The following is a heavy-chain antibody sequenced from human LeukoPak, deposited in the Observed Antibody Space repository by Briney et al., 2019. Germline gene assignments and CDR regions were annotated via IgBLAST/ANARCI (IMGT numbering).Heavy chain of an antibody. D-gene: IGHD2-15*01. J-gene: IGHJ4*02. CDR3: ARVERLGYEDY. Sequence: SETLSLTCAVYGGSFSGYYWSWIRQPPGKGLEWIGETSHSGSTHYNPSLESRVTISADTSKNQFSLKLTSVTAADTAVYYCARVERLGYEDYWGQGALVTVSS. V-gene: IGHV4-34*01. CDR1: GGSFSGYY. CDR2: TSHSGST.